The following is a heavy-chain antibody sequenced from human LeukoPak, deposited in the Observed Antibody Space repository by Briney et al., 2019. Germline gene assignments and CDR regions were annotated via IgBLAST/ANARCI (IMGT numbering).Heavy chain of an antibody. V-gene: IGHV1-18*04. Sequence: ASVKVSCKASGYTFTSYGISWVRQAPGQGLEWMGWISAYNGNTNYAQKLRGRVTMTTDTSTSTAYMELRSLRSDDTAVYYCARGEQQLEAYGMDVWGKGTTVTVSS. J-gene: IGHJ6*04. D-gene: IGHD6-13*01. CDR1: GYTFTSYG. CDR3: ARGEQQLEAYGMDV. CDR2: ISAYNGNT.